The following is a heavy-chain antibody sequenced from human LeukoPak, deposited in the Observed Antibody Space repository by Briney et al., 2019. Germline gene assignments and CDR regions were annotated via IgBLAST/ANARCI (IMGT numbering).Heavy chain of an antibody. CDR2: IDNRGST. CDR3: ARDSDSGFQ. J-gene: IGHJ4*02. Sequence: SETLSLTCTVSGGSFSFYYWHWIRQPPGEGLDWIGEIDNRGSTQYKPSLRSRGIISIDTSGNHFSLKLTSVTAADTAVYFCARDSDSGFQWGQGMLVTVST. D-gene: IGHD3-16*01. CDR1: GGSFSFYY. V-gene: IGHV4-34*01.